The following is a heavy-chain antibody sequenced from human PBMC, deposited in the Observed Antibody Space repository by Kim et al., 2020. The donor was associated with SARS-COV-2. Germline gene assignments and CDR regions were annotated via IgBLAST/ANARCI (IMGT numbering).Heavy chain of an antibody. J-gene: IGHJ5*02. CDR2: IYPGDSDT. D-gene: IGHD6-19*01. Sequence: GESLKISCKGSGYSFTSYWIGWVRQMPGKGLEWMGIIYPGDSDTRYSPSFQGQVTISADKSISTAYLQWNSLKASDTAMYYCARRGSLGSGPPRWFDPWGQGTLVTVSS. CDR1: GYSFTSYW. V-gene: IGHV5-51*01. CDR3: ARRGSLGSGPPRWFDP.